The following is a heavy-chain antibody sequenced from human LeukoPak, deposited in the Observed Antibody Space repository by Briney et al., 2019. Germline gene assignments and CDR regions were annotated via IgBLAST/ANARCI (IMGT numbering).Heavy chain of an antibody. Sequence: GGSLRLSCAASGFTVSSNYMNWVRQAPGKGLEWVSVIYGGGNIYYADSVRGRFTISRDNSKNTLYLQMNSLRAEDTAVYYCARGAGYNYPYYFDYWGQGTLVTVSS. J-gene: IGHJ4*02. D-gene: IGHD5-24*01. CDR1: GFTVSSNY. CDR2: IYGGGNI. CDR3: ARGAGYNYPYYFDY. V-gene: IGHV3-53*01.